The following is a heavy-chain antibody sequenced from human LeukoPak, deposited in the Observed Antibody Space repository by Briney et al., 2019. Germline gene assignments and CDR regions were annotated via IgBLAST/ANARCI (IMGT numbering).Heavy chain of an antibody. CDR1: GGSISSGDYY. Sequence: PSQTLSLTCTVSGGSISSGDYYWSWIRQPPGKGLEWIGYIYYSGSTYYNPSLKSRVTISVDTSKNQFSLKLSSVTAADTAVYYCARDPLVVVAVTRYYYYGMDVWGKGTTVTVSS. CDR2: IYYSGST. CDR3: ARDPLVVVAVTRYYYYGMDV. V-gene: IGHV4-30-4*01. D-gene: IGHD2-15*01. J-gene: IGHJ6*04.